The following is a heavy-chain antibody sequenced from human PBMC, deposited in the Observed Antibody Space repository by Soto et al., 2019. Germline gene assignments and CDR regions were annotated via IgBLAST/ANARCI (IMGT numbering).Heavy chain of an antibody. J-gene: IGHJ6*03. Sequence: EVQLVESGGGLVQPGRSLRLSCAASGFTFDDYAMHWVRQAPGKGLEWVSGISWNSGSIGYADSVKGRFPISRDNAKNSLYLQMNSLRAEDTALYYCAKAVAGTHYYYMDVWGKGTTVTVSS. CDR2: ISWNSGSI. D-gene: IGHD6-19*01. CDR1: GFTFDDYA. CDR3: AKAVAGTHYYYMDV. V-gene: IGHV3-9*01.